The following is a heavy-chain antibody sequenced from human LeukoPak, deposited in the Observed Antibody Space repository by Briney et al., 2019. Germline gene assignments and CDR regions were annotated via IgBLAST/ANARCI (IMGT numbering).Heavy chain of an antibody. D-gene: IGHD3-9*01. V-gene: IGHV4-39*01. CDR1: GGSISSGSYY. Sequence: SETLSLTCTVSGGSISSGSYYWGWIRQPPGKGLEWIGSIYYSGSTYYNPSLKSRVTISVDTSKNQFSLKLSSVTAADTAVYYCARLGYDILTGYQHDDYWGQGTLVTVSS. CDR3: ARLGYDILTGYQHDDY. CDR2: IYYSGST. J-gene: IGHJ4*02.